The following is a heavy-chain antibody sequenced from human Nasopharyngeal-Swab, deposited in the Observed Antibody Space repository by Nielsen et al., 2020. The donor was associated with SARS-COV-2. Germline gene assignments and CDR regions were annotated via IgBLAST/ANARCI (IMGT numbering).Heavy chain of an antibody. V-gene: IGHV3-21*01. CDR1: GFTFSSYS. CDR2: ISSSSSYI. D-gene: IGHD6-19*01. CDR3: ARGSIAVAGTFHFDY. J-gene: IGHJ4*02. Sequence: GESLKISCAASGFTFSSYSMNWVRQAPGKGLEWVSSISSSSSYIYYADSVKGRFTISRDNAKNSLYLQMNSLRADDTAVYYCARGSIAVAGTFHFDYWGQGTLVTVSS.